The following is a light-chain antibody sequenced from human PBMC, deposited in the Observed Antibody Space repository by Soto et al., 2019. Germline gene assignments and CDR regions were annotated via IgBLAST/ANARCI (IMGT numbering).Light chain of an antibody. CDR2: AAS. J-gene: IGKJ2*01. Sequence: AIRMTQSPSSFSASTGDRVTITCRASQGISSYLAWYQQKPGKAPKLLIYAASTLQSGVPSRFSGSGSGTDFTLTISRLEPEDFAVYYCQQYGDSPRTFGQGTKVDIK. CDR3: QQYGDSPRT. V-gene: IGKV1-8*01. CDR1: QGISSY.